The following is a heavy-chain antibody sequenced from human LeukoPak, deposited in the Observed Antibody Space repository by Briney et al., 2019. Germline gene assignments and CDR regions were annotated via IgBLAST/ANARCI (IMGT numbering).Heavy chain of an antibody. V-gene: IGHV3-33*01. CDR2: IWYDGSNK. CDR1: GFTFSSYG. J-gene: IGHJ4*02. D-gene: IGHD6-13*01. Sequence: GGSLRLSCAASGFTFSSYGMHWVRQAPGKGLEWVAVIWYDGSNKYYADSVKGRFTISRDDSKNTLYLQMNSLRAEDTAVYYCAREGYSSSCYDYWGQGTLVTVSS. CDR3: AREGYSSSCYDY.